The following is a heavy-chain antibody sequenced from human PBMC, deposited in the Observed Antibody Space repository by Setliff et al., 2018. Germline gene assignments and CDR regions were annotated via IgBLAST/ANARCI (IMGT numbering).Heavy chain of an antibody. CDR1: GGTFSSKA. CDR2: IIPILGTA. Sequence: GASVKVSCKASGGTFSSKAISWVRQAPGQGLEWMGGIIPILGTAHYAQKFQGRVTITADESTSTAYMELSSLKSEDTAVYYCANEHGTTVTVENYHYYMDVWGKGTTVTVSS. CDR3: ANEHGTTVTVENYHYYMDV. D-gene: IGHD4-4*01. V-gene: IGHV1-69*13. J-gene: IGHJ6*03.